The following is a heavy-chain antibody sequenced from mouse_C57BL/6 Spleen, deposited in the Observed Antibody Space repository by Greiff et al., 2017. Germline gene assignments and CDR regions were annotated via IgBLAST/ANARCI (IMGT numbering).Heavy chain of an antibody. V-gene: IGHV1-81*01. CDR2: IYPRSGST. J-gene: IGHJ4*01. Sequence: VQLQQSGAELVRPGASVKLSCKASGYTFTSYGISWVKQRTGQGLEWIGEIYPRSGSTHYNEKFKGKATLTADKSSSTAYMELRSLTSEVSAVYFCARCSYGSSYDFAMDYWGQGTSVTVSS. CDR3: ARCSYGSSYDFAMDY. CDR1: GYTFTSYG. D-gene: IGHD1-1*01.